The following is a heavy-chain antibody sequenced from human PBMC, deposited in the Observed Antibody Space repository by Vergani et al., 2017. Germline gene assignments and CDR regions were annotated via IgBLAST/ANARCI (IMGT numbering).Heavy chain of an antibody. CDR3: ARAHLANYYGSGSYLPRIDP. Sequence: QVQLVQSGAEVKKPVASVKVSCKASGYTFTGYYMHWVRQAPGQGLEWMGWINPIFGTANYAQKFQGRVTITADESTSTAYMALSSLRSEDTAGYYCARAHLANYYGSGSYLPRIDPWGQGTLVTVSS. V-gene: IGHV1-69*01. D-gene: IGHD3-10*01. J-gene: IGHJ5*02. CDR2: INPIFGTA. CDR1: GYTFTGYY.